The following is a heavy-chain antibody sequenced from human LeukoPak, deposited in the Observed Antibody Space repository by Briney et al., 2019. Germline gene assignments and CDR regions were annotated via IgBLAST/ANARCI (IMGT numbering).Heavy chain of an antibody. CDR1: GFTFSGST. D-gene: IGHD2-15*01. V-gene: IGHV3-73*01. CDR2: IRNKANSYAT. Sequence: GGSLRLSCAASGFTFSGSTMHWVRQASGKGLEWVGRIRNKANSYATEYAASVKGRFTISRGDSKNTAYLRMNSLRTEDTAVYYCTVTLSEGYCSGGSCPYWGQGTLVTVSS. CDR3: TVTLSEGYCSGGSCPY. J-gene: IGHJ4*02.